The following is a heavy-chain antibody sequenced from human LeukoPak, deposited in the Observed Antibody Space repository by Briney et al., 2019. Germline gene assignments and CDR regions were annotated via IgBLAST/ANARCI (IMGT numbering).Heavy chain of an antibody. D-gene: IGHD3-10*01. V-gene: IGHV3-30*02. CDR1: VFSFGTHG. CDR3: AREGKDYYGSGSYYNPLEY. CDR2: IRYDESNE. Sequence: GGSLRLSCAASVFSFGTHGMHWVRQAPGKGLEWLAFIRYDESNEYYAESVKGRFTISRDNSKNTLYLQMNSLRAEDTALYYCAREGKDYYGSGSYYNPLEYWGQGTLVIVS. J-gene: IGHJ4*02.